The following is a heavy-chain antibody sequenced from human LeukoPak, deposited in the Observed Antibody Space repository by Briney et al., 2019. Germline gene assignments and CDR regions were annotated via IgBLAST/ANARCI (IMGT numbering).Heavy chain of an antibody. V-gene: IGHV4-31*03. D-gene: IGHD4/OR15-4a*01. CDR2: IYYSGST. CDR1: GGSISSGGYY. Sequence: SETLSLTCTVSGGSISSGGYYWSWIRQHPGKGLEWIGYIYYSGSTYYNPSLKSRVTISVDRSKNQFSLKLSSVTAADTAVYYCARQSRAKYNWFDPWGQGTLVTVSS. CDR3: ARQSRAKYNWFDP. J-gene: IGHJ5*02.